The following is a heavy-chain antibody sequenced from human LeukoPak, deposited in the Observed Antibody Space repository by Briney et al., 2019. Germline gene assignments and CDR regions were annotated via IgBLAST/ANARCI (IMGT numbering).Heavy chain of an antibody. CDR2: INQDGSEK. CDR3: ARVSRSESGIY. Sequence: GGSLRLSCAASGFTFSNYAMSWVRQAPGKGLEWVANINQDGSEKNYVDSVKGRFTISRDNAKNSLYLQMNSLRAEDTAVYYCARVSRSESGIYWGQGTLVTVSS. J-gene: IGHJ4*02. V-gene: IGHV3-7*05. D-gene: IGHD3-3*01. CDR1: GFTFSNYA.